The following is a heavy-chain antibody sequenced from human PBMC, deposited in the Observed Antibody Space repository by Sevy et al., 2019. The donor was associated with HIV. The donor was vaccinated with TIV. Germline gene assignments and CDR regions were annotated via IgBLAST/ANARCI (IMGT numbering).Heavy chain of an antibody. J-gene: IGHJ4*02. D-gene: IGHD3-22*01. CDR3: ARGGYYYDNAAYYALDS. CDR1: GFTFSNYA. V-gene: IGHV3-33*01. CDR2: IWSDGAYQ. Sequence: GGSLRLSCAATGFTFSNYAMHWVRQAPGKGMEWVAIIWSDGAYQYHGDSVKGRFTSYRDNSKNTLYLEMNNVRVEETAVYYCARGGYYYDNAAYYALDSWGQGTLVTVSS.